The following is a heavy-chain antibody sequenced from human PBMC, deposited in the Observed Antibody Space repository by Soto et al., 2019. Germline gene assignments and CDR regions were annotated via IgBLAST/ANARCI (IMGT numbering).Heavy chain of an antibody. CDR1: RLTLGNYW. CDR3: ARGGLDPFDY. D-gene: IGHD1-1*01. V-gene: IGHV3-74*01. J-gene: IGHJ4*02. CDR2: INDYGTTI. Sequence: PXACLRLSCAACRLTLGNYWMHGVRQAPGKGLVWVSRINDYGTTINYAESVEGRFIISRDDAKSEVYLQMNNLRAEHSAVYYCARGGLDPFDYCGQRALVTVSS.